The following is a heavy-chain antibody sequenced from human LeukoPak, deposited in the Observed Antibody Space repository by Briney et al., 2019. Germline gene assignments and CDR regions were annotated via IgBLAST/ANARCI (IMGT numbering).Heavy chain of an antibody. J-gene: IGHJ5*02. V-gene: IGHV1-69-2*01. D-gene: IGHD2-2*01. CDR3: ATALVVPAAMGNNWFDP. CDR2: VDPEDGET. CDR1: GYTFTDYY. Sequence: ATVKISCKVSGYTFTDYYTHWMQQAPGKGLEWMGLVDPEDGETIYAEKFQGRVTITADTSADTAYMELSSLRSEDTAVYYCATALVVPAAMGNNWFDPWGQGTLVTVSS.